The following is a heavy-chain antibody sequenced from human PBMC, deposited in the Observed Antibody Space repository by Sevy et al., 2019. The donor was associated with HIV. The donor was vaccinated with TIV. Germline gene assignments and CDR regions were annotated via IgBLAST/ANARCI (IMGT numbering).Heavy chain of an antibody. V-gene: IGHV1-18*01. J-gene: IGHJ6*03. CDR2: ISAYNGNT. CDR3: ARNTSPPNSSGYRYYYYYMDV. D-gene: IGHD3-22*01. CDR1: GYTFTSYG. Sequence: ASVKVSCKASGYTFTSYGISWVRQAPGQGLEWMGWISAYNGNTNYAQKLQGRVTMTTDTSTSTAYMELRSLRSDDTAVYYCARNTSPPNSSGYRYYYYYMDVWGKGTTVTVSS.